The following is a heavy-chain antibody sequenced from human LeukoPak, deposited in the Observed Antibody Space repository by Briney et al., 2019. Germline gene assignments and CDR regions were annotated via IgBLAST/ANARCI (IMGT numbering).Heavy chain of an antibody. Sequence: PGGSLRLSCAASGFTVSNNYMSWVRQAPGKGLEWVSVIYSGGSTYYADSVKGRFTISRDNPKNTLYLQMNSLRAEDTAVYYCARDRVGSGADYWGQGTLVTVSS. CDR2: IYSGGST. V-gene: IGHV3-53*01. J-gene: IGHJ4*02. D-gene: IGHD6-19*01. CDR1: GFTVSNNY. CDR3: ARDRVGSGADY.